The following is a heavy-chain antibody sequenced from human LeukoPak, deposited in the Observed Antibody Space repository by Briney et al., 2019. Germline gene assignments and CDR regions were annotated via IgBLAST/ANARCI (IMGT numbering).Heavy chain of an antibody. CDR3: ARVKRGLVYGSGSYDY. CDR2: IYYSGST. D-gene: IGHD3-10*01. J-gene: IGHJ4*02. CDR1: GGSISSGDYY. V-gene: IGHV4-30-4*01. Sequence: PSETLSLTCTVSGGSISSGDYYWSWIRQPPGKGLEWIGYIYYSGSTYYNPSLKSRVTISVDTSKNQISLKLSSVTAADTAVYYCARVKRGLVYGSGSYDYWGQGTLVTVSS.